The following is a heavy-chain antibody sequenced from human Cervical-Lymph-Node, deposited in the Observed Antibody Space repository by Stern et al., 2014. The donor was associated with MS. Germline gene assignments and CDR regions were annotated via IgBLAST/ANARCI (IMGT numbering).Heavy chain of an antibody. CDR3: ASSTPLFDY. CDR2: IIQSESP. Sequence: QVQLQQWGAGLLKPSETLSLTCAVSGGSFSAYSWSWIRQPPGKGLEWIGQIIQSESPNSNPSLKSRISISVDTSRNQFSLNLSAVTAADTAVYYCASSTPLFDYWGQGTLVTVSS. J-gene: IGHJ4*02. V-gene: IGHV4-34*12. D-gene: IGHD2-15*01. CDR1: GGSFSAYS.